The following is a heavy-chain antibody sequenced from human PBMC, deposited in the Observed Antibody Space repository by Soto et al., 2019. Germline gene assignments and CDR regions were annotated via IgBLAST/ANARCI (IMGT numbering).Heavy chain of an antibody. V-gene: IGHV3-7*05. Sequence: EVQLVESGGSLVQPGGSLRPPGTASGFALSAYWMTWVRQTPGKRRKWVAYIRQDGGEKYYVDSVRGRFTISRDNAKNSLYLQTSSVRADDTAVYYCARMSIGSYSFELWGQGTQVTVSS. J-gene: IGHJ4*02. CDR3: ARMSIGSYSFEL. D-gene: IGHD3-10*01. CDR1: GFALSAYW. CDR2: IRQDGGEK.